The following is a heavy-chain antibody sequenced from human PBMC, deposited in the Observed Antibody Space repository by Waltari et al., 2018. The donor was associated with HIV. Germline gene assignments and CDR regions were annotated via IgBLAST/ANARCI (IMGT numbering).Heavy chain of an antibody. Sequence: QVQVQESGPGLVKPSGTLSLTCAVSGDSISSTSWWSWVRQPPGKGLEWIGEIYHSVTTNYNPSLKSRVTISVDKSKNQFSLKLSSVTAADTAVYYCARVRSGWFGGIDSWGQGTLVTVSS. J-gene: IGHJ4*02. CDR1: GDSISSTSW. CDR3: ARVRSGWFGGIDS. CDR2: IYHSVTT. V-gene: IGHV4-4*02. D-gene: IGHD6-19*01.